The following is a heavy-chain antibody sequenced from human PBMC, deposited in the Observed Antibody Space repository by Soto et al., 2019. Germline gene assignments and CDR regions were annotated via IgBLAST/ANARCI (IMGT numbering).Heavy chain of an antibody. V-gene: IGHV3-33*01. J-gene: IGHJ4*02. D-gene: IGHD6-19*01. CDR2: IWYDGST. Sequence: GGSLSLSCAASGFTFSNYGMHWVRQAPGKGLEWVAIIWYDGSTHYTGSVRGRFTISRDNSKNTLYLQMDRLRVDDTAVYFCARDASGPFDYWGQGTLVTVSS. CDR3: ARDASGPFDY. CDR1: GFTFSNYG.